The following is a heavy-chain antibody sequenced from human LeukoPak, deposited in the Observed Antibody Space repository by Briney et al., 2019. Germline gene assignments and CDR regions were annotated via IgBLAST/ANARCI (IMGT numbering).Heavy chain of an antibody. CDR3: ASGYSYGFHFDY. CDR1: GGTFSSYA. CDR2: IIPILGIA. J-gene: IGHJ4*02. Sequence: SVKVSCKASGGTFSSYAISWVRQAPGQGLEWMGRIIPILGIANYAQKFQGRVTITADKSTSTAYMELSSLRSEDTAVYYCASGYSYGFHFDYWGQGTLVTVSS. V-gene: IGHV1-69*04. D-gene: IGHD5-18*01.